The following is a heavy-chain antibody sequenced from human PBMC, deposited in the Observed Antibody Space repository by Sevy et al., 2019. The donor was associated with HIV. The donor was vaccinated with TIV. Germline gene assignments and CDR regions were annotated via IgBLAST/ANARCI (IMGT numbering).Heavy chain of an antibody. CDR2: ISGSGGST. Sequence: GGSLRLSCAASGFTFSSYAMSWVRQAPGKGLEWVSAISGSGGSTYYADSVKGRFTISRDNSKNTLYLQMNSLRAEDTAVYYGANPPLYRLRLGELSLFWGQGTLVTVSS. CDR3: ANPPLYRLRLGELSLF. CDR1: GFTFSSYA. V-gene: IGHV3-23*01. D-gene: IGHD3-16*02. J-gene: IGHJ4*02.